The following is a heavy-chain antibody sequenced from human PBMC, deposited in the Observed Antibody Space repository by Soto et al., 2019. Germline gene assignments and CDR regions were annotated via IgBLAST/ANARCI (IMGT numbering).Heavy chain of an antibody. CDR1: GGTFSSYA. J-gene: IGHJ6*02. CDR2: IIPIFGTA. CDR3: ARADSRYDFWSGYGMDV. V-gene: IGHV1-69*01. Sequence: QVQLVQSGAEVKKPGSSVKVSCKASGGTFSSYAISWVRQAPGQGLEWMGGIIPIFGTANSAQKFQGRVTITADEYTSTAYMELSSLRSEDTAVYYCARADSRYDFWSGYGMDVWGQGTTVTVSS. D-gene: IGHD3-3*01.